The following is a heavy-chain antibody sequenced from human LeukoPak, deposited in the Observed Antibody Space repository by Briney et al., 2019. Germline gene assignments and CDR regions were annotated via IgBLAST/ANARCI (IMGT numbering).Heavy chain of an antibody. J-gene: IGHJ4*02. CDR3: AREFFSYDSSGYYRNFDY. CDR1: GGSISSSSYY. Sequence: PSETLSLTCTVSGGSISSSSYYWGWIRQPPGKGLEWIGSIYYSGSTYYNPSLKSRVTISVDTSKNQFSLKLSSVTAADTAVYYCAREFFSYDSSGYYRNFDYWGQGTLVTVSS. CDR2: IYYSGST. D-gene: IGHD3-22*01. V-gene: IGHV4-39*07.